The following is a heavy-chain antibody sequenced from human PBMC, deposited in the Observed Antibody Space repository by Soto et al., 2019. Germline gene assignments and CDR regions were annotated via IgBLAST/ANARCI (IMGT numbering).Heavy chain of an antibody. CDR2: ITSDGKSK. J-gene: IGHJ5*02. D-gene: IGHD2-21*02. Sequence: PGLSRRRSWSAAGGNFSNHWMHWARRLPGEGLVWVSRITSDGKSKAYAESVKGRFAISGDNAKNTLYLPPSGITDAATAVYSCARELCDWPLNLFAHWGQGTL. V-gene: IGHV3-74*01. CDR1: GGNFSNHW. CDR3: ARELCDWPLNLFAH.